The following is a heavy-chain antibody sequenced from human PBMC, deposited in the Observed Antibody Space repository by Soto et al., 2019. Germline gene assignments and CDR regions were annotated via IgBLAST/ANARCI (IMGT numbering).Heavy chain of an antibody. J-gene: IGHJ5*02. CDR3: AKGPIVVVVAALNWFDP. Sequence: EVQLLESGGGLVQPGGSLRLSCAASGFTFSSYAMSWVRQAPGKGLEWVSAISGSGGSTYYADSVKGRFTISRDNFKNTLYLQMNSLRAEDTAVYYCAKGPIVVVVAALNWFDPWGQGTLVTVSS. CDR1: GFTFSSYA. D-gene: IGHD2-15*01. CDR2: ISGSGGST. V-gene: IGHV3-23*01.